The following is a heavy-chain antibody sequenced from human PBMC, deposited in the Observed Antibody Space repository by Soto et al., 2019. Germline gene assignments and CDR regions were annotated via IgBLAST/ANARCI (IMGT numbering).Heavy chain of an antibody. Sequence: GGSLRLSCAASGFTFTDYYMSWFRQAPGKGLECVSYITSSDTVIYYADSVRGRFTISRDNARNSLYLQMNSLRAEDTAVYYCASRPRGSVAGTLDSWGQGSLVTSPQ. CDR2: ITSSDTVI. D-gene: IGHD6-19*01. V-gene: IGHV3-11*01. CDR1: GFTFTDYY. CDR3: ASRPRGSVAGTLDS. J-gene: IGHJ5*01.